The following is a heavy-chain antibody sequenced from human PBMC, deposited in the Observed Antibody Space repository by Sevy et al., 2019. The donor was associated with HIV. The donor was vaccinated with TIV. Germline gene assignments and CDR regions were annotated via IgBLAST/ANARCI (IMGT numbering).Heavy chain of an antibody. D-gene: IGHD3-3*01. V-gene: IGHV1-18*04. Sequence: ASVKVSCKASGYTFTSYGISWVRQAPGQGLEWMGWISAYNGNTNYAQKLQGRVTMTTDTSTSTAYMELRSLRSDDTAGYYCARENYDFWSGYWEYYFDYWGQGTLVTVSS. CDR3: ARENYDFWSGYWEYYFDY. CDR2: ISAYNGNT. J-gene: IGHJ4*02. CDR1: GYTFTSYG.